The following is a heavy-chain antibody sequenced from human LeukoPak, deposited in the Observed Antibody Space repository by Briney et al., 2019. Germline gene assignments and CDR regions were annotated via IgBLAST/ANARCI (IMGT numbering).Heavy chain of an antibody. V-gene: IGHV3-64D*09. CDR2: ISDSGGST. CDR1: GFSFRAYG. Sequence: GRSLRLSCAASGFSFRAYGMHWVRQAPGKGLEYVSAISDSGGSTYYADSVKGRFTISRDNSKNTLYLQMSSLRAEDTAVYFCVRGYSLGPYGMDVWGQGTTVTVSS. D-gene: IGHD2-15*01. CDR3: VRGYSLGPYGMDV. J-gene: IGHJ6*02.